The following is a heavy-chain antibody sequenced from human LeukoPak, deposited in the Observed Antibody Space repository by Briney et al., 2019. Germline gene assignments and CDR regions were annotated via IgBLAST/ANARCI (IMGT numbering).Heavy chain of an antibody. J-gene: IGHJ5*02. D-gene: IGHD3-3*01. CDR3: ARDYYDFWSAINWFDP. Sequence: ASVKVSCKASGYTFTSYAMHWVRQAPGQRLEWMGWINAGNGNTKYSQKFQGRVTITRDTSASTAYMELSSLRSEDTAVYYCARDYYDFWSAINWFDPWGQGTLVTVSS. V-gene: IGHV1-3*01. CDR1: GYTFTSYA. CDR2: INAGNGNT.